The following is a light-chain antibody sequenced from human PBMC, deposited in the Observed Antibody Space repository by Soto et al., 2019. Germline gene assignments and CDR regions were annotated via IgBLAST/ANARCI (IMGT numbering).Light chain of an antibody. J-gene: IGKJ5*01. CDR1: QSVSSSD. CDR2: GAS. Sequence: EIELPPSQCTLSLSPGARATLPCKASQSVSSSDLAWYQQKPGQAPRLLIYGASSRATGVPDRFSGSGSGTDFTLTISRLEPEDFAVYYCQQHNNRPTFGQGTRVEIK. CDR3: QQHNNRPT. V-gene: IGKV3D-20*02.